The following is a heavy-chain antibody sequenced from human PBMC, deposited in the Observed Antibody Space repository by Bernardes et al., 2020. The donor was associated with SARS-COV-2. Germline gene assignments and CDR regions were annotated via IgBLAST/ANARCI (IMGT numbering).Heavy chain of an antibody. D-gene: IGHD3-22*01. CDR3: ARDIAPRAVGY. V-gene: IGHV3-7*01. Sequence: GGSLRLCCAASGFIFSNSWMSWVRQAPGKGLEWVANIKQDGSENYYVDSVKGRFTISRDNAKNLVFLQLSRLRVDDTAVYYCARDIAPRAVGYWGQGTLVTVSS. CDR1: GFIFSNSW. J-gene: IGHJ4*02. CDR2: IKQDGSEN.